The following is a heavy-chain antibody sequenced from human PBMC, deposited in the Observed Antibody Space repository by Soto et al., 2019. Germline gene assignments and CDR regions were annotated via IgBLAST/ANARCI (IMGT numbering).Heavy chain of an antibody. D-gene: IGHD6-6*01. CDR3: AKAEGGIGAARPVFRYYHYYGMDV. CDR2: ISGSGGST. Sequence: EVQLLESGGGLVQPGGSLRLSCAASGFTFSSYAMSWVRQAPGKGLEWVSAISGSGGSTYYADSVKGRFTISRDNSKNTLYLQMNSLRAEDTAVYYCAKAEGGIGAARPVFRYYHYYGMDVWGQGTTVTVSS. CDR1: GFTFSSYA. V-gene: IGHV3-23*01. J-gene: IGHJ6*02.